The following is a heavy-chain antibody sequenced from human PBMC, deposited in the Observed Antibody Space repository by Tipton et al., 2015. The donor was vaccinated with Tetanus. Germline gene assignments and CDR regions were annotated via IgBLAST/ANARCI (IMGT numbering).Heavy chain of an antibody. V-gene: IGHV4-39*01. Sequence: WVRQAPGKALEWIGSIYYSGSTFYHPSLQSRVTISVDTSKNQFSLRLSSVTAADTAVYFCARHPPPYYYGSGSYLDYWGQGTPVTVSS. CDR3: ARHPPPYYYGSGSYLDY. CDR2: IYYSGST. D-gene: IGHD3-10*01. J-gene: IGHJ4*02.